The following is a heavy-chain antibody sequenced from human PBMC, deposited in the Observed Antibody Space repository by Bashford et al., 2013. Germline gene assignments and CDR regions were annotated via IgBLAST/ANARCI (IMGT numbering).Heavy chain of an antibody. J-gene: IGHJ4*02. Sequence: VRQAPGKGLEWVSGISGSGGSPDYADSVKGRFTISRDNSKNTLYLQMNSLRAEDTAVYYCAKDPPGYSSSWYGDDFWGQGTPVTVSS. CDR2: ISGSGGSP. V-gene: IGHV3-23*01. CDR3: AKDPPGYSSSWYGDDF. D-gene: IGHD6-13*01.